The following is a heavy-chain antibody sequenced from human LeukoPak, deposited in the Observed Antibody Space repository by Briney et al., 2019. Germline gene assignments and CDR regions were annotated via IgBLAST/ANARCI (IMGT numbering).Heavy chain of an antibody. Sequence: PSETLSLTCTVSGGSISSSSYYWGWIRQPPGKGLEWIGSIYYSGSTYYNPSLKSRVTISVDTSKNQFSLKLSSVTAADTAVYYCARVGRMVRGVMVDYWGQGTLVTVSS. CDR2: IYYSGST. CDR3: ARVGRMVRGVMVDY. V-gene: IGHV4-39*07. D-gene: IGHD3-10*01. J-gene: IGHJ4*02. CDR1: GGSISSSSYY.